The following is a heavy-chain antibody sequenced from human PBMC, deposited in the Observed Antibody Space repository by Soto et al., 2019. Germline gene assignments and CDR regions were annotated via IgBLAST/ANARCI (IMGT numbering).Heavy chain of an antibody. CDR1: GYSFTTSW. CDR2: IYPGDSDI. CDR3: ARLNDFWSGRMFDP. Sequence: GESLKISCQAFGYSFTTSWLGWVRQMPGKGLEWMGLIYPGDSDIKYSPSFEGQVTISADKSISTAYLQWNSLKISDTAIYYCARLNDFWSGRMFDPWGQGTLVTVYS. J-gene: IGHJ5*02. V-gene: IGHV5-51*01. D-gene: IGHD3-3*01.